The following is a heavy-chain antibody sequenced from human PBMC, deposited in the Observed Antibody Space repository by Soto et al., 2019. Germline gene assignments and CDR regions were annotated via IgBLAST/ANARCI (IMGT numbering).Heavy chain of an antibody. CDR2: IYATGTT. CDR1: GSNISGFY. V-gene: IGHV4-4*07. J-gene: IGHJ5*02. Sequence: PSVTQSLTRPVSGSNISGFYWTSIRKSAGKGLEWIGRIYATGTTDYNPSLKSRVMMSVDTSKKQFSLKLRSVTAADTAVYYCVRDGTKTLRDWFDPWGQGISVTVSS. CDR3: VRDGTKTLRDWFDP. D-gene: IGHD1-1*01.